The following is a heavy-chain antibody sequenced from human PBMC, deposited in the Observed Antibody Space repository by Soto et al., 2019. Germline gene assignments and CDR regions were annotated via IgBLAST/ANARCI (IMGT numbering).Heavy chain of an antibody. V-gene: IGHV4-59*01. J-gene: IGHJ5*02. CDR1: GGPMSDYY. Sequence: SETLSLTCTVSGGPMSDYYWSWIRQPAGKGLEWIGYIYYTGSTNYNPSLKSRVTMSVDTSKRQFSLKLTSVTAADTAVYYCARCRGGDCYHWFAPWGQGALVTVSS. CDR3: ARCRGGDCYHWFAP. D-gene: IGHD2-21*02. CDR2: IYYTGST.